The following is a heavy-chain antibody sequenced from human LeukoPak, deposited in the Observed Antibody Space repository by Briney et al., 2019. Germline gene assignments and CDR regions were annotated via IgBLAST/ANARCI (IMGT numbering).Heavy chain of an antibody. D-gene: IGHD3-9*01. J-gene: IGHJ3*02. CDR1: GFTVSSNY. V-gene: IGHV3-53*01. Sequence: PGASLRLSCAASGFTVSSNYMSWVRQAPGKGLEWVSVIYPGGSTDYADSVKGRFTISRDNSKNTLYLQMNSLRVEDTAVYYCARSSHYDILTGYSEEDAFDIWGQGTMVTVSS. CDR3: ARSSHYDILTGYSEEDAFDI. CDR2: IYPGGST.